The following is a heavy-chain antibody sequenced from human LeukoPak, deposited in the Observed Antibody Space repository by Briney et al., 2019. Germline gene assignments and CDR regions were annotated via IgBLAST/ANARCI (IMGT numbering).Heavy chain of an antibody. V-gene: IGHV1-18*01. Sequence: GASVKVSCKPSGYTFSTYGISWVRQAPGQGLEWMGWISTYNGNTYYALKLQGRVTMITDTSTSTAYMELRNLRSDDTAVYYCAREKTRLAAGDAFDIWGQGTMVTVSS. D-gene: IGHD6-13*01. J-gene: IGHJ3*02. CDR2: ISTYNGNT. CDR3: AREKTRLAAGDAFDI. CDR1: GYTFSTYG.